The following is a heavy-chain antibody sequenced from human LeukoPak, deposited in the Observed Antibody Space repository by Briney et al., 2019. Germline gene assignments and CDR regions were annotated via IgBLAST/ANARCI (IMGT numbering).Heavy chain of an antibody. Sequence: PGVSLRLSCETSGFIFRNKGMHWVRQAPGKGLEWVAVISYDGSNKYYADSVKGRFTISRDNSKNTLYLQMNSLRAEDTAVYYCAKDHEPLGYCSSTSCYGCSVGYWGQGTLVTVSS. CDR3: AKDHEPLGYCSSTSCYGCSVGY. V-gene: IGHV3-30*18. J-gene: IGHJ4*02. CDR1: GFIFRNKG. D-gene: IGHD2-2*01. CDR2: ISYDGSNK.